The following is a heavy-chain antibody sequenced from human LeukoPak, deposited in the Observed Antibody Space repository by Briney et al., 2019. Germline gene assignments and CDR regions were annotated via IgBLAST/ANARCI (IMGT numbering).Heavy chain of an antibody. CDR1: GDSIISNIYW. V-gene: IGHV4-39*01. Sequence: PSETLSLTCTVSGDSIISNIYWWDWVRLPPGKGLEWIGATFYTGRTLYSPSLKSRVTISVDTSKNQFSLDLSSATAADTADYYCARRRHNFDFYDVWGQGTRVTVSS. D-gene: IGHD3/OR15-3a*01. CDR3: ARRRHNFDFYDV. J-gene: IGHJ3*01. CDR2: TFYTGRT.